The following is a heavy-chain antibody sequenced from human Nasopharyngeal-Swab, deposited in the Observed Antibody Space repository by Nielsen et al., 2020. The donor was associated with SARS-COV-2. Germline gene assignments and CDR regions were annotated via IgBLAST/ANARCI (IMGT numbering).Heavy chain of an antibody. D-gene: IGHD3-22*01. Sequence: SVKVSCKASGYTFTSYDINWVRQATGQGLEWMGGIIPIFGTANYAQKFQGRVTITADESTSTAYMELSSLRSEDTAVYYCARDTRDSSGYAFDIWGQGTMVTVSS. CDR2: IIPIFGTA. V-gene: IGHV1-69*13. J-gene: IGHJ3*02. CDR3: ARDTRDSSGYAFDI. CDR1: GYTFTSYD.